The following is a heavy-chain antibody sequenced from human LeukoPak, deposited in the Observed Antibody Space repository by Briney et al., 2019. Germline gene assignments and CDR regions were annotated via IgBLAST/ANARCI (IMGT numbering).Heavy chain of an antibody. CDR2: IYYSGRT. V-gene: IGHV4-39*01. CDR3: ARPESGGYYFDK. CDR1: GDSISTTNYY. Sequence: SETLSLTCSVSGDSISTTNYYWAWIRQPAGKGPEWIGNIYYSGRTLYNPSLWGRVTISADRTKNQFSLTVNSVTAADTAVYFSARPESGGYYFDKWGQGTLVSVSS. D-gene: IGHD3-22*01. J-gene: IGHJ4*02.